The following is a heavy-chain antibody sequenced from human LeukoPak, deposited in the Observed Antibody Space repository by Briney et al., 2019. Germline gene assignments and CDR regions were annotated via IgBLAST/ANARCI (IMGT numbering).Heavy chain of an antibody. CDR3: ARIYRSGGCIDY. V-gene: IGHV3-11*04. CDR1: GFTFSNHY. Sequence: GGSLRLSCAASGFTFSNHYMSWVRQAPGKGLEWVSYISSSGSTTFYADSVKGRFTMSRDNAKKSLSLQVNSLRAEDTAVYYCARIYRSGGCIDYWGQGTLVTVSS. D-gene: IGHD2-15*01. CDR2: ISSSGSTT. J-gene: IGHJ4*02.